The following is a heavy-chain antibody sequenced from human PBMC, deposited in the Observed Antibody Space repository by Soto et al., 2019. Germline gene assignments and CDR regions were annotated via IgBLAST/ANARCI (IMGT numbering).Heavy chain of an antibody. V-gene: IGHV4-61*01. CDR1: GVSVSSGSFY. J-gene: IGHJ4*02. CDR3: ARGATVTQYDY. D-gene: IGHD4-17*01. CDR2: GSYSGTT. Sequence: QVQLQESGPGLVKPSETLSLTCTVSGVSVSSGSFYWAWIRQPPGKGLEWIGFGSYSGTTNYKPPRKSRVTISVDTSRSQISLKVSSLTAADTAVYYCARGATVTQYDYWGQGTLVTVSS.